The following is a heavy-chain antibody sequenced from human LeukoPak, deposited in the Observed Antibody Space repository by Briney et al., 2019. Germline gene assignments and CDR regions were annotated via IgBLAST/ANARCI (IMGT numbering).Heavy chain of an antibody. Sequence: GASVKVSCKASGYTFTGYYMHWVRQAPGQGLEWMGWINPNSGGTNYAQKFQGWVTMTRDTSISTAYMELSRLRSDDTAVYYCARRELIGYPYGMDVWGQGTTVTVSS. V-gene: IGHV1-2*04. CDR3: ARRELIGYPYGMDV. CDR1: GYTFTGYY. J-gene: IGHJ6*02. CDR2: INPNSGGT. D-gene: IGHD1-26*01.